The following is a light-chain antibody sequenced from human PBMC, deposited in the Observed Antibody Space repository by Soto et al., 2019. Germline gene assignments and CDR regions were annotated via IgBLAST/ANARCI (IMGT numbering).Light chain of an antibody. Sequence: EIVLTQSPGTLSLSPGDRVTLSCRASQSVSSNLAWYQQKPGQPPRLFIYGATSRATGVPARFSGSRSGTEFTLTISRLQSEDVAVYYCQNYSNWPPWTFGQGTKVDIK. CDR1: QSVSSN. V-gene: IGKV3-15*01. CDR3: QNYSNWPPWT. J-gene: IGKJ1*01. CDR2: GAT.